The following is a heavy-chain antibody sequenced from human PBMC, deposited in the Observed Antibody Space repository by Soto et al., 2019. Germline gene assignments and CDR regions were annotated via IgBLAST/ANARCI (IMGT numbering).Heavy chain of an antibody. J-gene: IGHJ5*02. CDR3: AKDPAIFGVVTAYNWFDP. Sequence: GGSLRLSCAASGFTFSSYAMSWVRQAPGKGLEWVSAISGSGGSTYYADSVKGRFTISRDNSKNTLYLQMNSLRAEDTAVYYCAKDPAIFGVVTAYNWFDPWGQGTLVTVSS. V-gene: IGHV3-23*01. CDR1: GFTFSSYA. CDR2: ISGSGGST. D-gene: IGHD3-3*01.